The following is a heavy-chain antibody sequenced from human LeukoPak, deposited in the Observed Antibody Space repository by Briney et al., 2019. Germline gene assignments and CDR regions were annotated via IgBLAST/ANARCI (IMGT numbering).Heavy chain of an antibody. CDR2: IYYSGST. J-gene: IGHJ4*02. CDR1: GGSISSYY. D-gene: IGHD3-22*01. CDR3: AAGSGYYGYFDY. V-gene: IGHV4-59*01. Sequence: SETLSLTCTVSGGSISSYYWSWIRQPPGKGLEWIGYIYYSGSTNYNPSLKSRVTISVDTSKNQFSLKLSPVTAADTAVYYCAAGSGYYGYFDYWGQGTLVTVSS.